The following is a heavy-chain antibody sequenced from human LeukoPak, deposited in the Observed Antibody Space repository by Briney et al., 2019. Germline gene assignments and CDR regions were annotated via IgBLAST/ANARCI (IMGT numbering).Heavy chain of an antibody. J-gene: IGHJ4*02. CDR1: GDTFSPYS. D-gene: IGHD3-10*01. Sequence: GSSVKVSCKASGDTFSPYSFSWVRQAPGQGIEWMGGITPIFDTTKYSQKFQGRVTITADESTTTLHMELSRLTSEDTAVYYCARDVSKIRGVKAFDYWGKGTLVTVSS. V-gene: IGHV1-69*01. CDR3: ARDVSKIRGVKAFDY. CDR2: ITPIFDTT.